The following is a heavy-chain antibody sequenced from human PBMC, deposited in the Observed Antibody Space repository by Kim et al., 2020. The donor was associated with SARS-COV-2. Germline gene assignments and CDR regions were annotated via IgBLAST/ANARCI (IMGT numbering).Heavy chain of an antibody. Sequence: GGSLRLSCAASGFTFSKFWMSWVRQAPGKGPEWVANIKVDGNEKNYVDSVKGRFTISRDNAKNSLYLEMNSLKGEDTAVYFCARDENCWSGYYIYWGQGILVTVSS. CDR1: GFTFSKFW. CDR3: ARDENCWSGYYIY. J-gene: IGHJ4*02. D-gene: IGHD3-3*01. CDR2: IKVDGNEK. V-gene: IGHV3-7*03.